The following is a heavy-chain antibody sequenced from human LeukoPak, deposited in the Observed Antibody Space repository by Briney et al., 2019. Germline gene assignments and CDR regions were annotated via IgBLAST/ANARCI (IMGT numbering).Heavy chain of an antibody. CDR3: ARDEISPFDY. Sequence: ASETLSLTCTVSGGSVSNGIYYWGWIRQPPGKGLEWIGSIHNVGSTYYNPSLKSRVTMSVDTSKNQFSLKLSSVTAADTAVYYCARDEISPFDYWGQGTLVTVSS. V-gene: IGHV4-39*07. J-gene: IGHJ4*02. D-gene: IGHD3-3*02. CDR2: IHNVGST. CDR1: GGSVSNGIYY.